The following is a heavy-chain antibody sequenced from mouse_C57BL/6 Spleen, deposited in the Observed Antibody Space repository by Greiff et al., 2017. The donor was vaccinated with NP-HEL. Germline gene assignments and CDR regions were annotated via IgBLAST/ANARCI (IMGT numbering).Heavy chain of an antibody. Sequence: VQLQQSGAELVKPGASVKFSCKASGYAFSSYWMNWVKQRPGKGLEWIGQIYPGDGDTNYNGKFKGKATLTADKSSSTAYMQLSSLTAEDAAVYFCARDGVSYVRYFGGWGTGTTVTVSS. CDR1: GYAFSSYW. J-gene: IGHJ1*03. CDR3: ARDGVSYVRYFGG. V-gene: IGHV1-80*01. D-gene: IGHD1-1*02. CDR2: IYPGDGDT.